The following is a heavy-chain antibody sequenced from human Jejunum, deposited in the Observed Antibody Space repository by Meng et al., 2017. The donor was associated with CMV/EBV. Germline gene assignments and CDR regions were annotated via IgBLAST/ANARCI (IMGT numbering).Heavy chain of an antibody. CDR2: ISIRSFM. V-gene: IGHV3-69-1*01. J-gene: IGHJ4*02. CDR1: GFTFSNYV. Sequence: AASGFTFSNYVGDWVRQAPGKGLEWVSSISIRSFMYYAESVKGRFTISRDNAKNSLYLQMNSLRAEDTAVYYCARVFKGGNYFDYWGQGTQVTVSS. D-gene: IGHD1-26*01. CDR3: ARVFKGGNYFDY.